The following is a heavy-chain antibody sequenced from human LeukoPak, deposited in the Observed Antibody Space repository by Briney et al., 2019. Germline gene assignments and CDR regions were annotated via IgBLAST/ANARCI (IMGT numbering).Heavy chain of an antibody. D-gene: IGHD1-26*01. J-gene: IGHJ4*02. CDR1: GFILSTHG. Sequence: PGGSLRLSCAASGFILSTHGMHWVRQAPGKGLEWVAGMWYDGSREDYADSVKGRFTISRDMSKNTLNLQMNSLRVEDTAMVYCARDLSFGSLDFRGQGTLVTVSS. V-gene: IGHV3-33*01. CDR2: MWYDGSRE. CDR3: ARDLSFGSLDF.